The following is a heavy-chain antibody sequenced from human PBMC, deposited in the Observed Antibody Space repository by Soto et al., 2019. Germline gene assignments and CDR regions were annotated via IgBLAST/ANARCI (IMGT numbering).Heavy chain of an antibody. J-gene: IGHJ4*02. V-gene: IGHV3-64D*06. CDR3: VKPPAYYIGSNAYYPV. D-gene: IGHD3-16*01. CDR2: IGTNGGSI. CDR1: GFTFSNYA. Sequence: GGSLRLSCSASGFTFSNYALHWVRQAPGKGLEYVSSIGTNGGSIFYADSVKGRFTISRDNSKNTLYLQMRSLRAEDTAGYYCVKPPAYYIGSNAYYPVWGQGTLVTVSS.